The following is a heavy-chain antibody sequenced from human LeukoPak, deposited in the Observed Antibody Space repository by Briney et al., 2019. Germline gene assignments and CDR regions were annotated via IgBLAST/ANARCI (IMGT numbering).Heavy chain of an antibody. V-gene: IGHV3-64*02. CDR2: ISSNGATS. J-gene: IGHJ3*02. CDR1: GFTFSSYA. Sequence: GGSLRLSCAASGFTFSSYAMYWVRQAPGRGLEYVSAISSNGATSYYADSVKGRFTISRGRNTLSLQMGSLRADDMALYYCVRRERGAFDIWGQGTMVTASS. CDR3: VRRERGAFDI.